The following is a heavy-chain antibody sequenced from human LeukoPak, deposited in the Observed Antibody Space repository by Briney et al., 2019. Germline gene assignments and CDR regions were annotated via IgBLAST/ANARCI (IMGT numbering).Heavy chain of an antibody. J-gene: IGHJ3*02. V-gene: IGHV1-8*01. Sequence: ASVKVSCKTSGCSFTNYDINWVRQAPGQGLEWMGWMSPNSDTTGYAQNFQGRVTMTRNTSISTAYMELSSLRSEDTAIYYCARGPTYYFDAFDIWGQGTMVTVSS. CDR1: GCSFTNYD. CDR2: MSPNSDTT. D-gene: IGHD3-10*01. CDR3: ARGPTYYFDAFDI.